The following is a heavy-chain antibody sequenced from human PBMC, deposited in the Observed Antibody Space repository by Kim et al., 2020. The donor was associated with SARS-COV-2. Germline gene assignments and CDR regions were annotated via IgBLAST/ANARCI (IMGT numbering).Heavy chain of an antibody. CDR3: AKSILYYDILTGYYTSSPFDY. J-gene: IGHJ4*02. V-gene: IGHV3-30*02. D-gene: IGHD3-9*01. Sequence: FTISRDNSKNTLYLQMNSLRAEDTAVYYCAKSILYYDILTGYYTSSPFDYWGQGTLVTVSS.